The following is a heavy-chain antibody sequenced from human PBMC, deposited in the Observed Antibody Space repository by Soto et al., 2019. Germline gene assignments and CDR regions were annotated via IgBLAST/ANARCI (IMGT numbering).Heavy chain of an antibody. J-gene: IGHJ3*02. V-gene: IGHV5-51*01. CDR1: GYSFTSYW. CDR3: ASRFLYYYYYDSSGYRLDAFDI. Sequence: GESLKISCKGSGYSFTSYWIGWVRQMPGKGLEWMGIIYPGDSDTRYSPSFQGQVTISADKSISTAYLQWSSLKASDTAMYYCASRFLYYYYYDSSGYRLDAFDIWGQGTMVTVSS. D-gene: IGHD3-22*01. CDR2: IYPGDSDT.